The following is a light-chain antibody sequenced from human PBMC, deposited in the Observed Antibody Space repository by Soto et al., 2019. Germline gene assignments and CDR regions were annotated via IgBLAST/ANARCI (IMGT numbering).Light chain of an antibody. CDR3: QQYNDNWT. V-gene: IGKV1-5*03. CDR2: KAS. CDR1: QGISSW. Sequence: DIQMTQSPSTPSASVGDRVTITFPASQGISSWLAWYQQKPGTAPKLLIYKASTLQSGVPSRFSGSGSGTEFTLTISSLQPDDSATYYCQQYNDNWTFGQGTKVDIK. J-gene: IGKJ1*01.